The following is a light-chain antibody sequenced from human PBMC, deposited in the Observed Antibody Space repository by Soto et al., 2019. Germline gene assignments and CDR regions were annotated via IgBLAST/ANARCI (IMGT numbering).Light chain of an antibody. Sequence: DIVMTQSPVSLPVTPGEPASFSCRSSQSLLHSNGYTYLDWYLQKPGQSPHLLIYLGSTLASAVPHSFSGSGSGTDFTLKNSRVEAQDVGVYYCMQSLQTPFTFGPGTTVDFK. CDR3: MQSLQTPFT. V-gene: IGKV2-28*01. CDR2: LGS. J-gene: IGKJ3*01. CDR1: QSLLHSNGYTY.